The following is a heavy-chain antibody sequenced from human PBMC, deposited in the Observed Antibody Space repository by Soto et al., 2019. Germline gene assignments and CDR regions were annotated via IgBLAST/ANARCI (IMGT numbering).Heavy chain of an antibody. Sequence: SETLSLTCTVSGGSISSSSYYWGWIRQPPGKGLEWIGSICYSGSTYYNPSLKSRVTISVDTSKNQFSLKLSSVTAADTAVYYCVQYSSSSLYYYYYYGMDVWGQGTTVTVSS. CDR2: ICYSGST. J-gene: IGHJ6*02. D-gene: IGHD6-6*01. CDR1: GGSISSSSYY. V-gene: IGHV4-39*01. CDR3: VQYSSSSLYYYYYYGMDV.